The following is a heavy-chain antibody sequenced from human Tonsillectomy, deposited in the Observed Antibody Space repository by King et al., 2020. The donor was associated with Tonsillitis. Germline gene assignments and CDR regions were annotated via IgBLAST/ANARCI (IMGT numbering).Heavy chain of an antibody. V-gene: IGHV3-30*18. CDR2: ISSDGSKK. J-gene: IGHJ4*02. CDR1: GFTFSSYG. D-gene: IGHD6-19*01. CDR3: AKARQWLVHFDY. Sequence: VQLVESGGGVVQPGRSLRLSCAASGFTFSSYGIHWVRQAPGKGLEGVAVISSDGSKKYYADSVRGRFTISSDNSKNPRYLQMNSLRADDTAVYYCAKARQWLVHFDYWGQGTLVTVSS.